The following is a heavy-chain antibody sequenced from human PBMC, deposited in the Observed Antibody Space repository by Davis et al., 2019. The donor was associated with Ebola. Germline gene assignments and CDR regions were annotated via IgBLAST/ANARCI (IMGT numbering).Heavy chain of an antibody. Sequence: LRLSCAISGDSVSSNSAAWNWIRQSPSRGLEWLGRTYYRSKWYNDYAVSVKSRITINPDTSKNQFSLQLNSVTPEDTAVYYCARDKYYYDSSGYLHYYYGMDVWGQGTTVTVSS. J-gene: IGHJ6*02. V-gene: IGHV6-1*01. CDR1: GDSVSSNSAA. CDR3: ARDKYYYDSSGYLHYYYGMDV. CDR2: TYYRSKWYN. D-gene: IGHD3-22*01.